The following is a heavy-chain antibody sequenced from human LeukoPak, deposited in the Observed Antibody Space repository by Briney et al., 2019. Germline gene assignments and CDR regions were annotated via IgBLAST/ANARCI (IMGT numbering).Heavy chain of an antibody. J-gene: IGHJ6*03. CDR1: GGSVSSHF. CDR2: IYNSGIT. Sequence: SETLSLTCTVSGGSVSSHFWSWIRQPPGKGLEWIGYIYNSGITNYNPSLKSRVTMSVDTSKNQFSLMLRSVTAADTAVYYCARDHLPAGAPGYYMDVWGKGTTDTVSS. D-gene: IGHD4/OR15-4a*01. CDR3: ARDHLPAGAPGYYMDV. V-gene: IGHV4-59*02.